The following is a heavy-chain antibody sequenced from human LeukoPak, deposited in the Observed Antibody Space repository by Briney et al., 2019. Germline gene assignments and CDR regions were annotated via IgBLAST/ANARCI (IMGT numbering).Heavy chain of an antibody. CDR1: GGSISSYY. V-gene: IGHV4-59*01. D-gene: IGHD1-26*01. J-gene: IGHJ5*02. Sequence: SETLSLTCTVSGGSISSYYWSWIRQPPGKGLEWIGYIYYSGSTNYNPSLKSRVTISVDTSKNQFSLKLSSVTAADTAVYYCARALVWEQYFDPWGQGTLVTVSS. CDR3: ARALVWEQYFDP. CDR2: IYYSGST.